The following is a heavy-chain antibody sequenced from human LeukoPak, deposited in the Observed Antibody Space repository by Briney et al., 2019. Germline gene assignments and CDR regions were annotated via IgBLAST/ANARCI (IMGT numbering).Heavy chain of an antibody. J-gene: IGHJ3*02. CDR1: GGSISSYY. CDR2: MYYSGNT. D-gene: IGHD5/OR15-5a*01. V-gene: IGHV4-59*12. CDR3: ASLNSVGAFDI. Sequence: SETLSLTCNVSGGSISSYYWSWIRQPPGKGLEWIGYMYYSGNTNYNPSLKSRVTMSVDTSKNQFSLKLSSVTAADTAVYYCASLNSVGAFDIWGQGTMVTVSS.